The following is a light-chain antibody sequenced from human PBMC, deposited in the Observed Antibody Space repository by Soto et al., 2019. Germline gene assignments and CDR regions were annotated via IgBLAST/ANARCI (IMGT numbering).Light chain of an antibody. CDR2: GAS. J-gene: IGKJ4*01. CDR1: QTISND. CDR3: QQNNKWPPVT. V-gene: IGKV3-15*01. Sequence: EVVMTQSPATVSVSPGEGVTLSCRASQTISNDLAWYQPKPGQAPRLLIYGASTRATGVPARFSGGGSGTEFTLTISSLQSEDFAFYYCQQNNKWPPVTFGGGTKVDIK.